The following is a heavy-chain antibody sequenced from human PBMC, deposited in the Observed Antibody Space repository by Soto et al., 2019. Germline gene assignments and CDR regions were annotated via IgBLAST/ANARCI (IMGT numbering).Heavy chain of an antibody. V-gene: IGHV3-7*01. D-gene: IGHD5-12*01. J-gene: IGHJ3*02. CDR2: IKQDGSEK. Sequence: GGSLRLSCAASGFTFSSYWMSWVRQAPGKGLEWVANIKQDGSEKYYVDSVKGRFTISRDNAKNSLYLQMNSLRAEDTAVYYCARGEDIVATIPGVFDIWGQGTMVTVSS. CDR3: ARGEDIVATIPGVFDI. CDR1: GFTFSSYW.